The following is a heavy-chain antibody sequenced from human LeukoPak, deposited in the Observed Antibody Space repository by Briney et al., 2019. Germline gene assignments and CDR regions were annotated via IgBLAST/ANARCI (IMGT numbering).Heavy chain of an antibody. V-gene: IGHV1-69*05. CDR3: AREKGAYCGGDCYDDAFDI. Sequence: ASVKVSCKASGGTFSSYAISWVRQAPGQGLEWMGGIIPIFGTANYAQKFQGRVTMTRDMSTSTVYMELSSLRSEDTAVYYCAREKGAYCGGDCYDDAFDIWGQGTMVTVSS. CDR1: GGTFSSYA. CDR2: IIPIFGTA. J-gene: IGHJ3*02. D-gene: IGHD2-21*02.